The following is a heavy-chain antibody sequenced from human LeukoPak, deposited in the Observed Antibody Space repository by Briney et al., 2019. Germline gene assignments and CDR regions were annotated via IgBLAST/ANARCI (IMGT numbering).Heavy chain of an antibody. Sequence: ASVKVSCKASGYTFTSYAMHWVRQAPGQRLEWMGWISAGNGNTKYSQKFQGRVTITRDTSASTAYMELSSLRSEDTAVYYCARVGNYYYGMDVWGQGTTVTVSS. CDR2: ISAGNGNT. J-gene: IGHJ6*02. CDR3: ARVGNYYYGMDV. D-gene: IGHD1-14*01. CDR1: GYTFTSYA. V-gene: IGHV1-3*01.